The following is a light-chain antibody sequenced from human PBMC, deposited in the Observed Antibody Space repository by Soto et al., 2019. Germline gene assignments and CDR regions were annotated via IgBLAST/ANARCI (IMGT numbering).Light chain of an antibody. V-gene: IGKV3-11*01. J-gene: IGKJ5*01. CDR1: RIGSNY. Sequence: EIVLTQSPGTLSLSPGERATLSCRASRIGSNYLAWYQQKPGQAPRVLIYDASSRPTDIPARFSGSGAGTDFTLTISSLEPADFALYCCQQRSNWPITFGPGTRLEIK. CDR3: QQRSNWPIT. CDR2: DAS.